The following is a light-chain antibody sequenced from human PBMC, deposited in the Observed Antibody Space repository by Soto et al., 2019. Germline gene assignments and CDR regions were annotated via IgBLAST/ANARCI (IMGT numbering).Light chain of an antibody. V-gene: IGKV1-39*01. CDR1: QSISSY. Sequence: HMTTETSSPSASVGDRVTNPCRASQSISSYLNWYQQKPGKAPKLLIYAASSLQSGVPSRFSGSGAGTDFTLTISSLQPEDFATYYCQQSYSTPFGGRTMVDIK. CDR2: AAS. CDR3: QQSYSTP. J-gene: IGKJ4*01.